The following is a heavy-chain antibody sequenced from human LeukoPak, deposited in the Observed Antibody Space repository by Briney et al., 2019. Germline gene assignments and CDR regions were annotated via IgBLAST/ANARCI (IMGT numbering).Heavy chain of an antibody. D-gene: IGHD6-13*01. Sequence: PSETLSLTCAVYGGSFSGYYWSWIRQPPGKGLEWIGEINHSGSTNYNPSLKSRVTMSVDTSKNQFSLKLSSVTAADTAVYYCARDFDIAAAGTTWFDPWGQGTLVTVSS. CDR1: GGSFSGYY. CDR3: ARDFDIAAAGTTWFDP. CDR2: INHSGST. J-gene: IGHJ5*02. V-gene: IGHV4-34*01.